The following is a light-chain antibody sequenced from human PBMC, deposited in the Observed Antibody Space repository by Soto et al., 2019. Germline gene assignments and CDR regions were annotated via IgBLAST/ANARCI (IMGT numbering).Light chain of an antibody. CDR3: CSYAGSPTVV. CDR2: EGS. Sequence: QSVLTQPASVSGSPGQSITISCTGTSNDVGTYNLVSWYQQHPGKAPKLMVYEGSKRPSGVSDRFSGSKSGNTASLTISGLQAEDEADYYCCSYAGSPTVVFGGGTKVTVL. V-gene: IGLV2-23*01. CDR1: SNDVGTYNL. J-gene: IGLJ2*01.